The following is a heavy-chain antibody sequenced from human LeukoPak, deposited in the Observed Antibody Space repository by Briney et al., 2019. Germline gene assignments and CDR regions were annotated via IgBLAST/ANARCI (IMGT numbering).Heavy chain of an antibody. Sequence: GGSLRLSCAASGFSLSGYWMTWVRQAPGKGLEWVANIKDDGSRKHDVDSARGRFTISRDNAKNSLYLDMNSLRAEDTAVYYCARGDCGSTSCNWFDHWGQGTLVTVSS. V-gene: IGHV3-7*04. D-gene: IGHD2-2*01. J-gene: IGHJ5*02. CDR1: GFSLSGYW. CDR3: ARGDCGSTSCNWFDH. CDR2: IKDDGSRK.